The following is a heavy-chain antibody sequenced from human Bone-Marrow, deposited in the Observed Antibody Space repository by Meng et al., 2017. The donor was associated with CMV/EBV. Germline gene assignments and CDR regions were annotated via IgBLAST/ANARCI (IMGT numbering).Heavy chain of an antibody. CDR3: AKAVFGGVSLSAFDI. J-gene: IGHJ3*02. CDR1: GFTFSSYG. V-gene: IGHV3-30*02. Sequence: GGSLRLSCAASGFTFSSYGMHWVRQAPGKGLEWVAFIRYDGSNKYYADSVKGRFTISRDNSKNTLYLQMNSLRAEDTAVYYCAKAVFGGVSLSAFDIWGQGPMVTVSS. CDR2: IRYDGSNK. D-gene: IGHD3-16*01.